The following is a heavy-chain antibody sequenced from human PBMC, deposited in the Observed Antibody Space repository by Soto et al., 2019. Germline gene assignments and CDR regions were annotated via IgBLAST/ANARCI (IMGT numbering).Heavy chain of an antibody. V-gene: IGHV4-31*03. CDR1: GGSITSGGYF. Sequence: QVQLQESGPGLVKPSQTLSLTCTVSGGSITSGGYFWSWIRKHPGKGLEWIGYIYHSGSTFYNPSLQSRVALSVDTSKSQFSLKLNSVTAADTAVDYCARGRLGQLALTSSCDYWGQGTLVTVSS. J-gene: IGHJ4*02. CDR3: ARGRLGQLALTSSCDY. D-gene: IGHD3-16*01. CDR2: IYHSGST.